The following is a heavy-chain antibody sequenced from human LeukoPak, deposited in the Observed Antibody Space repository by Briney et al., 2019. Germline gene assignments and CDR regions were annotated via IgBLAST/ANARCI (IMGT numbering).Heavy chain of an antibody. CDR1: GFTLSDYD. D-gene: IGHD2-2*01. Sequence: GGSLRLSCAASGFTLSDYDMSWIRQAPGKGLEWVSYSSTSGRTIYYADSVKGRFTISRDNAKNSLYLQMNSLRAEDTAVYYCARDPAFDYWGQGTLVTVSS. J-gene: IGHJ4*02. CDR2: SSTSGRTI. CDR3: ARDPAFDY. V-gene: IGHV3-11*01.